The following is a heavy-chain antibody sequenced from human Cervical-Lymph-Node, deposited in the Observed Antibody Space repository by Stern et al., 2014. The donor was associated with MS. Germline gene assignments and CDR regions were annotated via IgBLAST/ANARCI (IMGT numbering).Heavy chain of an antibody. Sequence: HVTLRESGPALVKPTQTLTLTCTFSGFSLSSGGVYVNWIRQPPGKALEWLARIDGDGDRYYSSSLSTRLAISKDTAENQVVLTVTNLEPVDTATYYCARGLDNSGFDYWGQGNLVTVSS. J-gene: IGHJ4*02. D-gene: IGHD3-22*01. V-gene: IGHV2-70*15. CDR3: ARGLDNSGFDY. CDR2: IDGDGDR. CDR1: GFSLSSGGVY.